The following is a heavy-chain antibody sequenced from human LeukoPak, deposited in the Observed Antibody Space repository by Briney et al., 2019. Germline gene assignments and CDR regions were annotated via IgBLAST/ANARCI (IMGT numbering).Heavy chain of an antibody. CDR1: GFTFSSYS. Sequence: GGSLRLSCAASGFTFSSYSMNWVRQAPGKGLEWVSSISSSSSYIYYADSVKGRFTISRDNAKNSLYLQMNSLRAEDTAVYYCAKLTPYYYDSSGYYSLGDYWGQGTLVTVSS. V-gene: IGHV3-21*01. J-gene: IGHJ4*02. D-gene: IGHD3-22*01. CDR2: ISSSSSYI. CDR3: AKLTPYYYDSSGYYSLGDY.